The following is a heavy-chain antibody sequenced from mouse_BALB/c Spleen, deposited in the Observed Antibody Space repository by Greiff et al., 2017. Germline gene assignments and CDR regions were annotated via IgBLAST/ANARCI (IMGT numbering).Heavy chain of an antibody. J-gene: IGHJ2*01. D-gene: IGHD1-3*01. CDR1: GFTFSNYW. CDR2: IRLKSNNYAT. Sequence: EVQGVESGGGLVQPGGSMKLSCVASGFTFSNYWMNWVRQSPEKGLEWVAEIRLKSNNYATHYAESVKGRFTISRDDSKSSVYLQMNNLRAEDTGIYYCTRGKGYWGQGTTLTVSS. V-gene: IGHV6-6*02. CDR3: TRGKGY.